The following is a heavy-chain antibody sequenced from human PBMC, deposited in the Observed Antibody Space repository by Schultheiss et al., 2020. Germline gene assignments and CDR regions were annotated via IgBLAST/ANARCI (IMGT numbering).Heavy chain of an antibody. V-gene: IGHV3-33*08. Sequence: GGSLRLSCAASGFTVSSNYMSWVRQAPGKGLEWVAVIWYDGSNKYYADSVKGRFTISRDNSKNTLYLQMNSLRAEDTAVYYCARGGGNYYSAAYWGQGTLVTVSS. D-gene: IGHD1-26*01. CDR1: GFTVSSNY. J-gene: IGHJ4*02. CDR2: IWYDGSNK. CDR3: ARGGGNYYSAAY.